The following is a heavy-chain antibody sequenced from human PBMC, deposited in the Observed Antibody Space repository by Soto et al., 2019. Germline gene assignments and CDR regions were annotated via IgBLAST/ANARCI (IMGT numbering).Heavy chain of an antibody. V-gene: IGHV2-5*02. J-gene: IGHJ4*02. CDR1: GFSLRTSGLG. Sequence: QITLKESGPTLVKPTQTLTLTCTVSGFSLRTSGLGVGWIRQPPGKALEWLALIYWDDESRFTPSFKNRLTISMDTSKNHVVLTLTNMDTVDSATYFCVRRRTAFDYWGQGILVTVSS. CDR2: IYWDDES. CDR3: VRRRTAFDY.